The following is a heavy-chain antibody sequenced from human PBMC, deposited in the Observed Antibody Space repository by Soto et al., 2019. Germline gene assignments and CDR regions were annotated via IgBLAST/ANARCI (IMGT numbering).Heavy chain of an antibody. CDR3: VRATTVVGTDF. J-gene: IGHJ4*02. Sequence: GGSLRLSCAASGFTFINHWMHWVRQAPGQGLAWVSHINPDGTSTAYADSVKGRVTISRDNAKDTLYLQMNNPRAEDTAVYYCVRATTVVGTDFWGQGTLVTVSS. CDR2: INPDGTST. D-gene: IGHD2-15*01. CDR1: GFTFINHW. V-gene: IGHV3-74*01.